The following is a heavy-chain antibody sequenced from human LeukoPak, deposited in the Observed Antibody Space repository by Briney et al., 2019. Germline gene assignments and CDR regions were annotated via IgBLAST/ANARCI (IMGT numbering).Heavy chain of an antibody. D-gene: IGHD4-23*01. J-gene: IGHJ4*02. CDR1: GGSFLGSH. CDR2: INHSGRT. V-gene: IGHV4-34*01. CDR3: ARDPTTVVTLTYYFDF. Sequence: PSETLSLTCAVSGGSFLGSHWNWIRQSPEKGLEWIGEINHSGRTNYNPSLKSRVTISVDTSKSQFFLKLTSVTAADTAVYYCARDPTTVVTLTYYFDFWGQGTLVTVSA.